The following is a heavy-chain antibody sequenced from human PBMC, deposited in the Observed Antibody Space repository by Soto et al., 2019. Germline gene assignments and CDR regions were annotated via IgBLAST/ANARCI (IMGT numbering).Heavy chain of an antibody. CDR3: AKKALQGGVVSATSDY. V-gene: IGHV3-23*01. D-gene: IGHD2-21*02. CDR2: VSGSGGIT. CDR1: GFTFSSYA. J-gene: IGHJ4*02. Sequence: PGGSLRLSCAASGFTFSSYAMSWVRQAPGKGLEWVSAVSGSGGITYYADSVKGRFTISRDNSKSTLFLQMNSLRPEDTAVYYCAKKALQGGVVSATSDYWGQGTLVTVSS.